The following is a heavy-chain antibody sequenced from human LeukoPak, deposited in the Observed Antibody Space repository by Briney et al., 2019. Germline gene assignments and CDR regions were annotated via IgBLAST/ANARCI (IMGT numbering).Heavy chain of an antibody. J-gene: IGHJ4*02. CDR3: ARVSSGSYYFDS. V-gene: IGHV4-4*02. CDR1: GSTFSSSG. Sequence: GSTFSSSGMHWVRQPPGKGLEWIGEIYHSGSTNYSPSLKSRVTISVDKSKNQFSLKVTSVTAADTAVYYCARVSSGSYYFDSWGQGTLVTVSS. CDR2: IYHSGST. D-gene: IGHD1-26*01.